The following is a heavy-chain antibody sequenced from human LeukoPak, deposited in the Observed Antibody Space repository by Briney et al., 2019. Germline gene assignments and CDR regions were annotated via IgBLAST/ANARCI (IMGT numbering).Heavy chain of an antibody. J-gene: IGHJ4*02. CDR2: INPDGRST. CDR3: ARDHGVGATDIDY. V-gene: IGHV3-74*01. Sequence: PGGSLRLSCAASGFTFSTYWMHWVRQTPGKGLVWVSRINPDGRSTTCADSVKGRFTVSRDNAKNTLYLQVNSLRAEDTAVYYCARDHGVGATDIDYWGQGTLVTVSS. CDR1: GFTFSTYW. D-gene: IGHD1-26*01.